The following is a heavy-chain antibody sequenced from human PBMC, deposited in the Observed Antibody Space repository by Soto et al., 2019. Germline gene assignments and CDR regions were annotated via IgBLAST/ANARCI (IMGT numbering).Heavy chain of an antibody. CDR3: AKPYSGSPPKNFDY. CDR1: GFSFSIYG. Sequence: PGGSLRLSCAASGFSFSIYGMYWVRQAPGKGLKWVAAISYDGSYKYYADSVKGRFTISRDNSKNTLFLQMNSLRAEDTAVYYCAKPYSGSPPKNFDYWGQGTLVTVSS. J-gene: IGHJ4*02. D-gene: IGHD1-26*01. V-gene: IGHV3-30*18. CDR2: ISYDGSYK.